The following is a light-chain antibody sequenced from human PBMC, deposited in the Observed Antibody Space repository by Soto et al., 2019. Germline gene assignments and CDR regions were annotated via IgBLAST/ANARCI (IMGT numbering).Light chain of an antibody. CDR1: QGISSY. CDR3: QQLNSYLFT. J-gene: IGKJ3*01. Sequence: IQLTQSPSSLSASVGDRVTITCRASQGISSYLAWYQQKPGKAPKLLIYAASTLQSGVPSRFSSSGSGTDFTLTISSLQPEDFATYYCQQLNSYLFTFGPGTKVDIK. V-gene: IGKV1-9*01. CDR2: AAS.